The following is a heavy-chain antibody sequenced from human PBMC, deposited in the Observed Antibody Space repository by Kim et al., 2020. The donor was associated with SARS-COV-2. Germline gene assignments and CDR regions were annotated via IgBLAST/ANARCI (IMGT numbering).Heavy chain of an antibody. J-gene: IGHJ5*02. CDR1: GFTFSNFA. CDR3: LIYCSSITCKDIDP. V-gene: IGHV3-23*01. Sequence: GGSLRLSCAASGFTFSNFAMTWVRQAPGKGLEWVSSVNSAGSSTYYADSVKGRFTISRDNSKNRLFLQMNSLGAEDTAIYYCLIYCSSITCKDIDPWGQG. D-gene: IGHD2-2*01. CDR2: VNSAGSST.